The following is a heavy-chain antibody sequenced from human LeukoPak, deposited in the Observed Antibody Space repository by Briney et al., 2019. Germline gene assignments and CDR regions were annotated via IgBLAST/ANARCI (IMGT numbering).Heavy chain of an antibody. J-gene: IGHJ4*02. CDR3: AREFPYCYDTSGYHLDY. Sequence: PGGSLRLTCVASEFPFSGYWMTWVRQAPGRGLECVATIKEDGSEKYYVDSVQGRFIISRDNAKNSLYLQMNSLSAEDTAVYYCAREFPYCYDTSGYHLDYWGQGTLVTVSS. D-gene: IGHD3-22*01. CDR1: EFPFSGYW. CDR2: IKEDGSEK. V-gene: IGHV3-7*01.